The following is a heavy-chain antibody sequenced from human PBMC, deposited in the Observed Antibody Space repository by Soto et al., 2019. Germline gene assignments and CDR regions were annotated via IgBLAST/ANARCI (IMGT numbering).Heavy chain of an antibody. V-gene: IGHV1-18*04. CDR2: ISAYNGNT. Sequence: SVKVSCKDSGGTFGSYGISWVRQAPGQGLEWMGWISAYNGNTNYAQKLQGRVTMTTDTSTSTAYMELRSLRSDDTAVYYCARVGQSIPGGWFDTWGQGTLVTVS. CDR1: GGTFGSYG. D-gene: IGHD3-10*01. CDR3: ARVGQSIPGGWFDT. J-gene: IGHJ5*02.